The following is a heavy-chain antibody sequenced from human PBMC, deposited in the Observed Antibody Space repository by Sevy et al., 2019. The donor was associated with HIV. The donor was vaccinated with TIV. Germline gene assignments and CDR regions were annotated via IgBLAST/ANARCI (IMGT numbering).Heavy chain of an antibody. J-gene: IGHJ1*01. D-gene: IGHD6-13*01. CDR2: IKQDGSEK. CDR1: GFTFSSYW. V-gene: IGHV3-7*01. CDR3: AREGGYSSSPAEYFQH. Sequence: GGSLRLSCAASGFTFSSYWMSWVRQAPGKGLEWVANIKQDGSEKYYVDPVKGRFTISRDNAKNSLYLQMNSLRAEDTAVYYCAREGGYSSSPAEYFQHWGQGTLVTVSS.